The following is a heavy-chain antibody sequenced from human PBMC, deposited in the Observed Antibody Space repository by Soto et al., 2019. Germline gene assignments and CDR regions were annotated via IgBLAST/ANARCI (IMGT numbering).Heavy chain of an antibody. CDR1: GFTFSSYG. V-gene: IGHV3-33*01. J-gene: IGHJ4*02. Sequence: QVQLVESGGGVVQPGRSLRLSCAASGFTFSSYGMHWVRQAPGRGLEWVAVIWYDGSNKYYADSVKGRFTIARDNSKNTLYLQMNSLRAEDTAVYYCARDDYGFDYWGQGTLVTVSS. CDR2: IWYDGSNK. CDR3: ARDDYGFDY. D-gene: IGHD4-17*01.